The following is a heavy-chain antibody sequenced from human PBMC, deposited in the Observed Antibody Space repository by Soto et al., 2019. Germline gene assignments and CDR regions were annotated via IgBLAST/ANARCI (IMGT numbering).Heavy chain of an antibody. Sequence: LSLTCTVSGGSISISTYYWSWIRQPPGKGLEWIGYISYSGRTNYSPSLKSRVTISVDTSKNQFSLKLISVTAADTAVYYCARSYCADDVSCHWLDPWGQGTLVTVSS. CDR2: ISYSGRT. J-gene: IGHJ5*02. D-gene: IGHD2-8*02. V-gene: IGHV4-61*01. CDR1: GGSISISTYY. CDR3: ARSYCADDVSCHWLDP.